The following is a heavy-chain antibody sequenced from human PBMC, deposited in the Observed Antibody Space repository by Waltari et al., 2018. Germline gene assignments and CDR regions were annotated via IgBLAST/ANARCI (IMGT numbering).Heavy chain of an antibody. D-gene: IGHD1-26*01. CDR2: SYRGGGT. V-gene: IGHV4-4*02. CDR1: GGSISSSSW. Sequence: QVQLQESGPGLVKPSGTLSLTCAVSGGSISSSSWWSWVRKPPGEGLEWVGDSYRGGGTTSNPALQCRSPISVYKSKYQFSHKMASVAAANTAVDYCARDGILVGATRGVDAFDLWGQGTMVTVSS. CDR3: ARDGILVGATRGVDAFDL. J-gene: IGHJ3*01.